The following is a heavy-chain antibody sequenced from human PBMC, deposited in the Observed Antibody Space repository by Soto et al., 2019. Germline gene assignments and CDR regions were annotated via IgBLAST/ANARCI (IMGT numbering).Heavy chain of an antibody. CDR3: ARNYYYDSTAYYRKFDY. D-gene: IGHD3-22*01. CDR1: GFTFGSYA. V-gene: IGHV3-23*01. J-gene: IGHJ4*02. CDR2: AGPSGSST. Sequence: GGSLRLSCAASGFTFGSYAMSWVRLAPGKGLEWVSVAGPSGSSTFYADSVRGRFTISRDNVENTLYLQMNSLRVADTALYFCARNYYYDSTAYYRKFDYWGQGTLVTVSS.